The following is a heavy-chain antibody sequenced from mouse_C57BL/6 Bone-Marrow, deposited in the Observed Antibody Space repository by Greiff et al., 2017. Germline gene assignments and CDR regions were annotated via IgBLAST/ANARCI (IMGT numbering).Heavy chain of an antibody. CDR3: ANLDSAGTTWFAY. CDR2: ISYDGSN. CDR1: GYSITSGYY. V-gene: IGHV3-6*01. J-gene: IGHJ3*01. Sequence: EVQLVESGPGLVKPSQSLSLTCSVTGYSITSGYYWHWIRQFPGNKLEWMGYISYDGSNNYNPSLKNRISITRDTSKNQFFLKLNSVTTEDTATYYCANLDSAGTTWFAYWGQGTLVTVSA. D-gene: IGHD3-2*02.